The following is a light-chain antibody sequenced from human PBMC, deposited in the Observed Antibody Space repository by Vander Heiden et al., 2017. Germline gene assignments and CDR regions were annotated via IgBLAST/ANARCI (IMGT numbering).Light chain of an antibody. CDR2: GAS. J-gene: IGKJ4*01. V-gene: IGKV1-8*01. CDR1: QGISSH. Sequence: AIRMTQSPSSFSASPGDRVTITRRASQGISSHLAWYQQKPGKAPKLLIYGASTLQRGVPSRFSGSGSGTDFTVTISFLQSEDFATYYCQQYYSYPVTFGGGTKVEIK. CDR3: QQYYSYPVT.